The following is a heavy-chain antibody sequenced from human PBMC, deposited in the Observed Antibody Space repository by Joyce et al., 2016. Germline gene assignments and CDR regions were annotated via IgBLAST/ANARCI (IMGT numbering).Heavy chain of an antibody. J-gene: IGHJ4*02. V-gene: IGHV5-51*01. Sequence: EVQLVQSGAEVQKPGESLKISCKSSGFSFNGYWIAWVRQMPGKDLEWMGNNYPGDSRTRYSPTYQGKVTISANRSINTAYLHWSSLKASDTASYYCARVISHSHFDTWGQRTLVTVSS. CDR3: ARVISHSHFDT. D-gene: IGHD2-21*01. CDR2: NYPGDSRT. CDR1: GFSFNGYW.